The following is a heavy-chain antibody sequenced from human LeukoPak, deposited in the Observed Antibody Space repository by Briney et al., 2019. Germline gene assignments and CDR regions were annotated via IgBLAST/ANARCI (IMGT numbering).Heavy chain of an antibody. CDR3: ARVGVYCSSTSCYHAFDI. V-gene: IGHV3-11*04. D-gene: IGHD2-2*01. Sequence: PGGSLRLSCAASGFTFSDYYMSWIRQAPGKGLDWVSYISSSGSTIYYADSVKGRFTISRDNAKNSLYLQMNSLRAEDTAVYYCARVGVYCSSTSCYHAFDIWGQGTMVTVSS. CDR2: ISSSGSTI. J-gene: IGHJ3*02. CDR1: GFTFSDYY.